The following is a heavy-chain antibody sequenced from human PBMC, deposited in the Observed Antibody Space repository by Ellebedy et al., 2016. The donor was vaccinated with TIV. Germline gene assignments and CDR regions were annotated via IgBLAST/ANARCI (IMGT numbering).Heavy chain of an antibody. CDR3: AKPGKGSYDFDY. V-gene: IGHV3-30-3*01. Sequence: GESLKISXAASGFTFSSYAMHWVRQAPGKGLEWVAVISYDGSNKYYADSVKGRFTISRDNSKNTLYLQMNSLRAEDTAVYYCAKPGKGSYDFDYWGQGTLVTVSS. CDR1: GFTFSSYA. J-gene: IGHJ4*02. CDR2: ISYDGSNK. D-gene: IGHD1-26*01.